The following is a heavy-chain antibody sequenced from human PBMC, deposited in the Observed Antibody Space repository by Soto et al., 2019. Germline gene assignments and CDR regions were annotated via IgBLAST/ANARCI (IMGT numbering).Heavy chain of an antibody. CDR2: IKQDGSEK. CDR3: ARAYSSGWYSWFDP. V-gene: IGHV3-7*03. Sequence: EGSLRLSCAASGFTFSSYWMSWVRQAPGKGLEWVANIKQDGSEKYYVDSVKGRFTISRDNAKNSLYLQMNSLRAEDTAVYYCARAYSSGWYSWFDPWGQGTRVTVSP. J-gene: IGHJ5*02. D-gene: IGHD6-19*01. CDR1: GFTFSSYW.